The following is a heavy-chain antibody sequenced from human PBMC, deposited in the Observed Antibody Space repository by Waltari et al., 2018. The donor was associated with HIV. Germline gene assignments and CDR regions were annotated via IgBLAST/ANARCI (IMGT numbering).Heavy chain of an antibody. V-gene: IGHV1-69*06. Sequence: QVQLVQSGAEVKKPGSSVKVSCKASGGTFSRYAISGVRQAPGQGLEWMGGIIPIFGTANYAQKFQGRVTITADKSTSTAYMELSSLRSEDTAVYYCARDCSSTSCYMAFDIWGQGTMVTVSS. CDR2: IIPIFGTA. J-gene: IGHJ3*02. D-gene: IGHD2-2*02. CDR3: ARDCSSTSCYMAFDI. CDR1: GGTFSRYA.